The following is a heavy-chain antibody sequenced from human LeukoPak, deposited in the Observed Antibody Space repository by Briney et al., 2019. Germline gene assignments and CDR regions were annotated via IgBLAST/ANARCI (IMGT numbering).Heavy chain of an antibody. J-gene: IGHJ4*02. CDR3: AKVRVAAAAVDSIPDYFDY. V-gene: IGHV4-30-2*01. D-gene: IGHD6-13*01. CDR2: IYHSGST. CDR1: GGSISSGGYC. Sequence: SETLSLTCAVSGGSISSGGYCWSWIRQPPGKGLEWIGYIYHSGSTYYNPSLKSRVTISVDRSKNQFSLKLSSVTAADTAVYYCAKVRVAAAAVDSIPDYFDYWGQGTLVTVSS.